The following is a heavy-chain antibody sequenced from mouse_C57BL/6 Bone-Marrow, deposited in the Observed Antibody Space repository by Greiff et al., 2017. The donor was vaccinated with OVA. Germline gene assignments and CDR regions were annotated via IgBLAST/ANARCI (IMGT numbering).Heavy chain of an antibody. CDR1: GFTFSSYA. V-gene: IGHV5-4*01. CDR2: ISDGGSYT. CDR3: ARDRGLWY. Sequence: EVKLMESGGGLVKPGGSLKLSCAASGFTFSSYAMSWVCQTPEKRLEWVATISDGGSYTYYPDNVKGRFTISRDNAKNNLYLQMSHLKSEDTAMYYCARDRGLWYWGQGTSVTVSS. D-gene: IGHD1-1*02. J-gene: IGHJ4*01.